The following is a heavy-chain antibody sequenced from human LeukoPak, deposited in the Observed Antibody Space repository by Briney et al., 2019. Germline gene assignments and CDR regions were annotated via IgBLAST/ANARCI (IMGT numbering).Heavy chain of an antibody. CDR1: GYTFTSYG. J-gene: IGHJ4*02. Sequence: ASVKASCKASGYTFTSYGISWVRQAPGQGLEWMGWISAYNGNTNYAQKLQGRVTMTTDTSTSTAYMELRSLRSDDTAVYYCARDSDSGDFDWSIPFDYWGQGTLVTVSS. CDR2: ISAYNGNT. V-gene: IGHV1-18*01. CDR3: ARDSDSGDFDWSIPFDY. D-gene: IGHD3-9*01.